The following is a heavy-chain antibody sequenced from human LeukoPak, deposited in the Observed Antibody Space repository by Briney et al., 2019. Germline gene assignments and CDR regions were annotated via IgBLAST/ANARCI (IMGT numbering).Heavy chain of an antibody. J-gene: IGHJ4*02. V-gene: IGHV4-34*01. CDR1: GGSINSGGYY. CDR2: INHSGST. D-gene: IGHD6-19*01. CDR3: ARGRLYSGRYRWDYFDY. Sequence: SETLSLTRTVSGGSINSGGYYWSWIRQPPGKGLEWIGEINHSGSTNYNPSLKSRVTISVDTSKNQFSLKLSSVTAADTAVYYCARGRLYSGRYRWDYFDYWGQGTLVTVSS.